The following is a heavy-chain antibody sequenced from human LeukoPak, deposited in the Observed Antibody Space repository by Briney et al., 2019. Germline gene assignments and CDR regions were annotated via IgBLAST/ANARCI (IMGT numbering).Heavy chain of an antibody. CDR1: GGSISSDY. J-gene: IGHJ5*02. CDR3: ARRRDGNNVDT. V-gene: IGHV4-59*01. Sequence: SETLSLTCIVSGGSISSDYWGWIRQPPGKGLEWIGHISYSGTTNYNPSLKSRVTISVDKSKTKFSLKLTSVTAADTAVFYCARRRDGNNVDTWGQGTLVTVSS. CDR2: ISYSGTT. D-gene: IGHD5-24*01.